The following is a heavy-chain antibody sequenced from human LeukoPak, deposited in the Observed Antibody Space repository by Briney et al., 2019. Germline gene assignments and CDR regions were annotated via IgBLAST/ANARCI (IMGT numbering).Heavy chain of an antibody. CDR1: GYTFTSNY. Sequence: GASVKVSCKASGYTFTSNYIHWVRQAPGQGLEWMGMIYPRDGSTSYAQKFQGRVTITADESTSTAYMELSSLRSEDTAVYYCARESPAMSDAFDIWGQGTMVTVSS. V-gene: IGHV1-46*01. CDR3: ARESPAMSDAFDI. CDR2: IYPRDGST. J-gene: IGHJ3*02.